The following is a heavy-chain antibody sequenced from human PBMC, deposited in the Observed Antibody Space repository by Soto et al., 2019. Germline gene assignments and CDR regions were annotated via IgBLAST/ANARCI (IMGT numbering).Heavy chain of an antibody. CDR3: TTTYFDY. CDR1: GDTISTGGYT. Sequence: PSETLSLTCDVSGDTISTGGYTWAWIRQPPGKALEWIGHTYHSGNPYYNPSLKSRVIISVYLQMNSLKTEDTAVYYCVRTIQPGTTTYFDYWGQGTLVTVSS. V-gene: IGHV4-30-2*01. J-gene: IGHJ4*02. CDR2: TYHSGNP. D-gene: IGHD3-10*02.